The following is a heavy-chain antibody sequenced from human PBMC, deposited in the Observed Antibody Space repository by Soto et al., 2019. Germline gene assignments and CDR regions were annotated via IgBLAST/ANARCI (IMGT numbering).Heavy chain of an antibody. CDR3: ASQYKSSWYVGPLDH. J-gene: IGHJ4*02. CDR2: ISYSGST. CDR1: GDSISTSSYY. V-gene: IGHV4-39*01. D-gene: IGHD6-13*01. Sequence: QLQLQESGPGLVKPSETLSLICSVSGDSISTSSYYWGWIRQPPGKGLEWIGSISYSGSTYNNPSLQSRVCISVDTSKNQFSLKLSSVTAADTAVYHCASQYKSSWYVGPLDHWGQGTLVTVSS.